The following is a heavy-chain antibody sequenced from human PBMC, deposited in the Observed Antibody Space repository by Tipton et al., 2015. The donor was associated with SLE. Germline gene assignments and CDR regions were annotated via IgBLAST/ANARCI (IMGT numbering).Heavy chain of an antibody. J-gene: IGHJ3*01. Sequence: TLSLTCTVSGGSISSSPYFWGWIRQPPGKGLEWIGSIYYSGSTHFNPSLKSRVTISVDTSKDQFSLRLGFVTAADTAVYYCAASLNYYDSSGPEGWGQGTMVTVSS. CDR3: AASLNYYDSSGPEG. D-gene: IGHD3-22*01. CDR2: IYYSGST. CDR1: GGSISSSPYF. V-gene: IGHV4-39*01.